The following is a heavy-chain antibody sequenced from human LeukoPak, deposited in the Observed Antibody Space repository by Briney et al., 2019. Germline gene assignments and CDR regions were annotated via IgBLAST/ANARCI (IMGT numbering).Heavy chain of an antibody. CDR2: ILASGTT. Sequence: GGSLRLSRAASGFNFGGFAMAWVRQTPGRGLEWVSGILASGTTYYADSVKGRFTISRDNSNNILFLQMNSLRVDDTAVYFCAKDLNFGDGRWEFDPWGPGTLVTV. D-gene: IGHD3-10*01. V-gene: IGHV3-23*01. J-gene: IGHJ5*02. CDR3: AKDLNFGDGRWEFDP. CDR1: GFNFGGFA.